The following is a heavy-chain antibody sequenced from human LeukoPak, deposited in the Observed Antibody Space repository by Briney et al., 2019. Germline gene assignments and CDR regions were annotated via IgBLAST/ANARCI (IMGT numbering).Heavy chain of an antibody. D-gene: IGHD2-21*01. CDR3: ARGLGDVDV. Sequence: SETLSLTCTVSGYSISSGYYWGWIRQPPGKGLEWIGEINHSGSTNYNPSLKSRVTISVDTSKNQFSLKLSSVTAADTAVYYCARGLGDVDVWGKGTTVTVSS. V-gene: IGHV4-38-2*02. J-gene: IGHJ6*04. CDR1: GYSISSGYY. CDR2: INHSGST.